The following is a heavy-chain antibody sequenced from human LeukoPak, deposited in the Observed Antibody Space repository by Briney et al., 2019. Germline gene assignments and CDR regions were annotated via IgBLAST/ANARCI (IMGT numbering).Heavy chain of an antibody. Sequence: GGSLRLSCAASGFTFSSYGMSWVRQAPGKGLEWVANIKQDGSEKYYVDSVKGRFTISRDNAKNSLYLQMNSLRAEDTAVYYCATYIAAAGPQPYYYYYYMDVWGKGTTVTVSS. CDR2: IKQDGSEK. V-gene: IGHV3-7*01. CDR3: ATYIAAAGPQPYYYYYYMDV. J-gene: IGHJ6*03. D-gene: IGHD6-13*01. CDR1: GFTFSSYG.